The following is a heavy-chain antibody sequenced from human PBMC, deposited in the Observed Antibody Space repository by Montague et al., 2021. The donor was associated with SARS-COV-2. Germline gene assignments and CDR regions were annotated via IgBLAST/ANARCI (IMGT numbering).Heavy chain of an antibody. D-gene: IGHD2-2*01. CDR2: IYYAGRT. V-gene: IGHV4-39*01. Sequence: SETLSLTCTVSGGSISSTDYYWGWIRQSPGKGLEWIGSIYYAGRTYYNPSLRSRVTFSMDTSKNHFSLSLNSVTAADTAVYFCARQFPSYCSTNNCYAYYFDVWGQGTLVTVSS. CDR1: GGSISSTDYY. J-gene: IGHJ4*02. CDR3: ARQFPSYCSTNNCYAYYFDV.